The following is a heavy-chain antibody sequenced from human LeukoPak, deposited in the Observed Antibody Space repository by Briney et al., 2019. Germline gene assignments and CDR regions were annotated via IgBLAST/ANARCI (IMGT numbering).Heavy chain of an antibody. CDR3: ARASYYYGSGSYYFDY. J-gene: IGHJ4*02. CDR1: GFTFSSYS. CDR2: ISSSSSTI. V-gene: IGHV3-48*01. Sequence: QAGGSLRLSCAASGFTFSSYSMNWVRQAPGKGVEWVSFISSSSSTIYYADSVKGRFTISRDNAKNSLYLQVNTLRAEDTAVYYCARASYYYGSGSYYFDYWGQGTLVTVSS. D-gene: IGHD3-10*01.